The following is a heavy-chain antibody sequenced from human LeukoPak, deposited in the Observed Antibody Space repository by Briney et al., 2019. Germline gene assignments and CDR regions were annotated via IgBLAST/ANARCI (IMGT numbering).Heavy chain of an antibody. CDR2: LDPEDGET. CDR1: GYTLTELS. CDR3: ATGDYGGNSRGAFDN. Sequence: ASVKVSCKVSGYTLTELSMHWVRQAPGKGLEWVGGLDPEDGETIYAQKFQGIVTMTEDSSTDTAYKKLSSLRSEDTAVYCWATGDYGGNSRGAFDNWGQGTMVTVSS. J-gene: IGHJ3*02. V-gene: IGHV1-24*01. D-gene: IGHD4-23*01.